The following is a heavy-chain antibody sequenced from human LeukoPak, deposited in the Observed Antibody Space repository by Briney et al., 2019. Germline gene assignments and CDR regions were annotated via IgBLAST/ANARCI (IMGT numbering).Heavy chain of an antibody. D-gene: IGHD4-17*01. J-gene: IGHJ4*02. CDR3: ARGHSTTVTTPTDY. CDR2: MNPNSGNT. Sequence: ASVKVSCKAPGYTFTSYDINWVRQATGQGLEWMGWMNPNSGNTGYAQKFQGRVTMTRNTSISTAYMELSSLRSEDTAVYYCARGHSTTVTTPTDYWGQGTLVTVSS. CDR1: GYTFTSYD. V-gene: IGHV1-8*01.